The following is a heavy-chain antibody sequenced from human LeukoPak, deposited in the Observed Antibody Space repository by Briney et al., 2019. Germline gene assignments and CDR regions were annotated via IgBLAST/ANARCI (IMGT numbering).Heavy chain of an antibody. CDR3: ARHEGIVGATTTSFYGMDV. V-gene: IGHV5-51*01. J-gene: IGHJ6*02. CDR2: IYPGDSDT. D-gene: IGHD1-26*01. CDR1: GYSFTSYW. Sequence: GESLKISCKGSGYSFTSYWIGWVRQMPGKGLEWMGIIYPGDSDTRYSPSFQGQVTISADKSISTAYLQRSSLKASDTAMYYCARHEGIVGATTTSFYGMDVWGQGTTVTVSS.